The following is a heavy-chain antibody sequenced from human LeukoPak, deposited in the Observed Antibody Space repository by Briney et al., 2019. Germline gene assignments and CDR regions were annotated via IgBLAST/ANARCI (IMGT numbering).Heavy chain of an antibody. J-gene: IGHJ4*02. CDR3: ARVDGGSYFDY. D-gene: IGHD1-26*01. V-gene: IGHV4-4*09. CDR2: IYTSGST. CDR1: GGSISSYY. Sequence: SETLSLTCTVSGGSISSYYWSWIRQPPGKGLEWIGYIYTSGSTNYNPSLKSRVTISVDTSKNQFSLKLSSVTAADTAVYYCARVDGGSYFDYWGQGTLVTVSS.